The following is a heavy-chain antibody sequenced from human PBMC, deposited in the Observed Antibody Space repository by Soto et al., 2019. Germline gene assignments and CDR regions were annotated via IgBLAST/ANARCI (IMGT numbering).Heavy chain of an antibody. J-gene: IGHJ3*02. V-gene: IGHV4-31*03. D-gene: IGHD3-3*01. Sequence: QVQLQESGPGLVKPSQTLSLTCTVSGGSISSGGYYWSWIRQHPGKGLEWIGYIYYSGSTYYNPSLKSRVTISVDTSKNQFSLKLSSVTAADTAVYYCARDNTSRYDFWSGYFHPDAFDIWGQGTMVTVSS. CDR1: GGSISSGGYY. CDR3: ARDNTSRYDFWSGYFHPDAFDI. CDR2: IYYSGST.